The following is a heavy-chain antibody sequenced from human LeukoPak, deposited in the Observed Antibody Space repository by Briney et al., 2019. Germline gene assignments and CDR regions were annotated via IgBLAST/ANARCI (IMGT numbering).Heavy chain of an antibody. J-gene: IGHJ4*02. CDR2: IYYSGGT. CDR3: AREGATVTTNRGFDY. D-gene: IGHD4-17*01. V-gene: IGHV4-31*03. Sequence: SQTLSLTCTVSGGSISSGGYYRSWIRQHPGKGLEWIGCIYYSGGTYYNPSLKSRVTISVDTSKNQFSLKLSSVTAADTAVYYCAREGATVTTNRGFDYWGQGTLVTVSS. CDR1: GGSISSGGYY.